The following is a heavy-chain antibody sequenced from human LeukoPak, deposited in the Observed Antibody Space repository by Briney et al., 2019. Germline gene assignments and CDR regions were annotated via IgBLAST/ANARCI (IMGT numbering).Heavy chain of an antibody. CDR1: GFTFSSYA. CDR2: VSGSGGST. D-gene: IGHD2-15*01. V-gene: IGHV3-23*01. Sequence: GGSLRLSCAASGFTFSSYAMSWVRQAPGKGLEWVSAVSGSGGSTYYADSVKGRFTISRDNSKNTLYLQMNSLRAEDTAVYYCARIVVVVAALDYWGQGTLVTVSS. J-gene: IGHJ4*02. CDR3: ARIVVVVAALDY.